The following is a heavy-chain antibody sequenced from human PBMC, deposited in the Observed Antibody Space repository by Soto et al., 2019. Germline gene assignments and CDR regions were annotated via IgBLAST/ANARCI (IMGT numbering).Heavy chain of an antibody. CDR1: GGTFSSYA. CDR2: IIPIFGTA. Sequence: SVKVSCKASGGTFSSYAIGWVRQAPGQGLEWMGGIIPIFGTANYAQKFQGRVTITADESTSTAYMELSSLRSEDTAVYYCARDRATVTATFDYWGQGTLVTVS. CDR3: ARDRATVTATFDY. J-gene: IGHJ4*02. V-gene: IGHV1-69*13. D-gene: IGHD4-17*01.